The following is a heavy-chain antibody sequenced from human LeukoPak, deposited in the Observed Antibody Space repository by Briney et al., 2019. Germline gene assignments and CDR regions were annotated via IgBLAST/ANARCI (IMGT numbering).Heavy chain of an antibody. CDR2: IYYSGST. J-gene: IGHJ4*02. V-gene: IGHV4-59*08. D-gene: IGHD1-26*01. Sequence: PSETLSLTCTVSNGSISRYYWSWIRQPPGKGLEWIAYIYYSGSTNYNPSLKSRVTLSVDTSKNQFSLKLSSVTAADTAVYYCARHGTGSSPLDYWGQGILVTVSS. CDR1: NGSISRYY. CDR3: ARHGTGSSPLDY.